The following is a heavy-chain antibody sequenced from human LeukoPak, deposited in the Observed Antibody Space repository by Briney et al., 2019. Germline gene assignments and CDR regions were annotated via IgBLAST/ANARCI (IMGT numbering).Heavy chain of an antibody. V-gene: IGHV4-59*01. CDR2: IYYTGST. CDR1: GGSITSYY. J-gene: IGHJ4*02. Sequence: SETLSLTCTVSGGSITSYYWSWIRQPPGKGLEWIGYIYYTGSTNYNPSLKSRVTISVDTSTNHVSLKLSSVTAADTAVYYCARVFSGWPYYFDYWGQGNLVTVSS. CDR3: ARVFSGWPYYFDY. D-gene: IGHD6-19*01.